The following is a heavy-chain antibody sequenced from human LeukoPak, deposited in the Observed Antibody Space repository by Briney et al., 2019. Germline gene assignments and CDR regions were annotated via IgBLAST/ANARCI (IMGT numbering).Heavy chain of an antibody. D-gene: IGHD6-19*01. CDR1: GFTFSSYS. CDR2: ISSSSNYI. CDR3: AKMPVSYSSGWSTFDY. Sequence: PGGSLRLSCAPSGFTFSSYSMNWVRHSPGRGLEWVSSISSSSNYIYYPGSVKGRFTTSRDNAKNSLYLQMNRLRAEDTAVYYCAKMPVSYSSGWSTFDYWRRATLVTVSS. V-gene: IGHV3-21*04. J-gene: IGHJ4*02.